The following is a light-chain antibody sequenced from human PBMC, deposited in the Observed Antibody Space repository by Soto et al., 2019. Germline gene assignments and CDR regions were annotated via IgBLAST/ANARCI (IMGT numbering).Light chain of an antibody. CDR2: GAS. V-gene: IGKV3-20*01. CDR3: QQYGSSPRT. Sequence: EIVLTQSPGTLSLSPGERATLSCRASQSVSSSYLAWYQQKPGQAPRLLIYGASSRATGIPDRFSGSGSGTDFTLTISRLEPEDVAVYYCQQYGSSPRTFGQGTKVES. J-gene: IGKJ1*01. CDR1: QSVSSSY.